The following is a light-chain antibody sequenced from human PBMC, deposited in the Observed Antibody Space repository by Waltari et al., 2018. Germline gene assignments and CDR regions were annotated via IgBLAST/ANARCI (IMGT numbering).Light chain of an antibody. CDR2: KAS. CDR3: QQYSDYPRT. J-gene: IGKJ1*01. CDR1: QSISSW. V-gene: IGKV1-5*03. Sequence: DIKMTQPPSTLSASVGDRVTITCRASQSISSWLAWYQQNPGKAPKLLIYKASTLESGVPSRFSGSGSGTQFTLTISSLQPDDFATYYCQQYSDYPRTFGQGTKVEIK.